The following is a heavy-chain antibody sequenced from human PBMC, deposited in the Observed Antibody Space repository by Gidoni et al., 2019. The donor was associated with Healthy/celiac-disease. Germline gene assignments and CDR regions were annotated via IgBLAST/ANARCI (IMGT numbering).Heavy chain of an antibody. J-gene: IGHJ3*02. CDR1: GYSFTSYW. CDR3: ARSCGVDCYRAFDI. V-gene: IGHV5-51*01. Sequence: EVQLVQSGAEVKQPGESLKISCKGSGYSFTSYWNGWGRQLPGKGLEWMGILYPGDSDTRYSPSFQGQVTISADKSISTAYLQWSSLKASDTAMYYCARSCGVDCYRAFDIWGQGTMVTVSS. D-gene: IGHD2-21*02. CDR2: LYPGDSDT.